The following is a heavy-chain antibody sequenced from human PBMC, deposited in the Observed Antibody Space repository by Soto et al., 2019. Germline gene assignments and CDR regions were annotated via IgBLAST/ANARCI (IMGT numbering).Heavy chain of an antibody. CDR1: GYTFTSYG. CDR3: ASRSPLGSSSTSCYPCGAFDI. D-gene: IGHD2-2*01. CDR2: ISAYNGNT. Sequence: ASVKVSCKASGYTFTSYGISWVRQAPGQGLEWMGWISAYNGNTNYAQKLQGRVTMTTDTSTSTAYMELRSLRSDDTAVYYCASRSPLGSSSTSCYPCGAFDIWGQGTMVTVSS. V-gene: IGHV1-18*01. J-gene: IGHJ3*02.